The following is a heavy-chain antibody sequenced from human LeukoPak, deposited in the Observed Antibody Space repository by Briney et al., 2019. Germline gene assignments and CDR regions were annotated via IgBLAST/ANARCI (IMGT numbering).Heavy chain of an antibody. Sequence: PGRSLRLSCAASGFTFSSYGMHWVRQAPGKGLEWVAVISYDGSNKYYADSVKGRFTISRDNSKNTLYLQMNSLRAEDTAVYYCAKLYYYDSSEGFDIWGQGTMVTVSS. CDR2: ISYDGSNK. J-gene: IGHJ3*02. V-gene: IGHV3-30*18. D-gene: IGHD3-22*01. CDR1: GFTFSSYG. CDR3: AKLYYYDSSEGFDI.